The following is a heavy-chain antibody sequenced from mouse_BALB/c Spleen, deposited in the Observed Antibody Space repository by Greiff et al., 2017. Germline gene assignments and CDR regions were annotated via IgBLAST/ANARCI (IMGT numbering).Heavy chain of an antibody. V-gene: IGHV5-17*02. CDR3: ARRRGYGSSPYAMDY. Sequence: EVMLVESGGGLVQPGGSRKLSCAASGFTFSSFGMHWVRQAPEKGLEWVAYISSGSSTIYYADTVKGRFTISRDNPKNTLFLQMTSLRSEDTAMYYCARRRGYGSSPYAMDYWGQGTSVTVSS. J-gene: IGHJ4*01. D-gene: IGHD1-1*01. CDR1: GFTFSSFG. CDR2: ISSGSSTI.